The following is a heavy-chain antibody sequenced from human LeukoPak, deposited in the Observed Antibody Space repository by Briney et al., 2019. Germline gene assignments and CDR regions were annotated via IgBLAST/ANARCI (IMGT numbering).Heavy chain of an antibody. CDR1: GGSISSYY. CDR2: IYTSGST. Sequence: SETLSLTCTVSGGSISSYYWSWIRQSAGKGLGYIGRIYTSGSTNYNPSLKSRVTISVDTSKNQFSLKLSSVTAADTAVYYCARDNSSHELDLRYWGQGTLVTVSS. J-gene: IGHJ4*02. V-gene: IGHV4-4*07. CDR3: ARDNSSHELDLRY. D-gene: IGHD3/OR15-3a*01.